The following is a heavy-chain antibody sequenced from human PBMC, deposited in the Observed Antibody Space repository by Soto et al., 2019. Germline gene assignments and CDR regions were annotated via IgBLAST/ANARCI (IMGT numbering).Heavy chain of an antibody. CDR1: GYTFTSYG. V-gene: IGHV1-18*01. CDR2: ISAYNGNT. Sequence: ASVKVSCKASGYTFTSYGISWVRQAPGQGLEWMGWISAYNGNTNYAQKLQGRVTMTTDTSTSTAYMELRSLRSDDTAVYYCARDAEPADIVVVPASDYWGQGTLVNVSS. J-gene: IGHJ4*02. CDR3: ARDAEPADIVVVPASDY. D-gene: IGHD2-2*01.